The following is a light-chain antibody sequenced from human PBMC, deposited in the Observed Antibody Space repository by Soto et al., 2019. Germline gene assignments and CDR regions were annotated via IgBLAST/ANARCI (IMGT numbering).Light chain of an antibody. CDR2: GAS. CDR1: QSVSSSY. CDR3: QQYGSSPYT. Sequence: EIVLTHSPGTLSLSPGERATLSCRASQSVSSSYLAWYQQKPGQAPRLLIYGASSRATGIPDRFSCSGSGTDTTLTISRLEPEDFAVDYCQQYGSSPYTFGQGTKLEIK. V-gene: IGKV3-20*01. J-gene: IGKJ2*01.